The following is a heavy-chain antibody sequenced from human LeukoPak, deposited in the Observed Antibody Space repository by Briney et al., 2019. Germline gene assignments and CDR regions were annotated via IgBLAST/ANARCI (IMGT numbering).Heavy chain of an antibody. J-gene: IGHJ5*02. V-gene: IGHV3-11*01. CDR2: ISSSGSTI. D-gene: IGHD2-2*01. CDR1: GFTFSDYY. Sequence: GGSLRLSCAASGFTFSDYYMSWIRQAPGKGLEGVSYISSSGSTIYYADSVKGRFTISRDNAKNSLYLQMNSLRAEDTAVYYCARDGEYCSSTSCYLGNWFDPWGQGTLVTVSS. CDR3: ARDGEYCSSTSCYLGNWFDP.